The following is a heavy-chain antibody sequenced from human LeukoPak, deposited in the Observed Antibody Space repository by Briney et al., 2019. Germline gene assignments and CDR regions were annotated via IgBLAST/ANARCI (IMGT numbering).Heavy chain of an antibody. CDR3: ARVYYYYYMDV. CDR1: GFTFSSSW. V-gene: IGHV3-74*01. J-gene: IGHJ6*03. Sequence: GGSLRLSCAASGFTFSSSWMHWVRQVPGTGPVWASRISSDGTNTYYADSVKGRFSVSRDNAKNTLYLQMNSLRAEDTAIYYCARVYYYYYMDVWGKGTTVTVSS. CDR2: ISSDGTNT.